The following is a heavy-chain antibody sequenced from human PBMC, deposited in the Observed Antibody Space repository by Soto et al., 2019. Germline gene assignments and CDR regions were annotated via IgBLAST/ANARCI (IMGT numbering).Heavy chain of an antibody. J-gene: IGHJ4*01. V-gene: IGHV3-23*01. CDR2: ISGGGGST. CDR3: AKDATFDYVWGSYRTDY. Sequence: GGSLRLSCAASGFTFSTYAMSWVRQAPGKGLEWVSAISGGGGSTYYADSVKGRFTISRDNSKNTLYLQMNSLRAEDTAVYYCAKDATFDYVWGSYRTDYWGHGTLVTVSS. D-gene: IGHD3-16*02. CDR1: GFTFSTYA.